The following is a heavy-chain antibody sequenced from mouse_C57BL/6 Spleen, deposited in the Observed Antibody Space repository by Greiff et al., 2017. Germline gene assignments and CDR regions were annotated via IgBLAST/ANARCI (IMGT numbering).Heavy chain of an antibody. V-gene: IGHV1-69*01. D-gene: IGHD1-1*01. J-gene: IGHJ3*01. CDR1: GYTFTSYW. CDR3: ARWSSKGACFAY. Sequence: QVQLQQPGAELVMPGASVKLSCKASGYTFTSYWMPWVKQRPGQGLEWIGEIDPSDSYTNYNQKFKGKSTLTVDKSSSTTYMQLSSRTSEDYAVYYCARWSSKGACFAYWGQGTLVTVSA. CDR2: IDPSDSYT.